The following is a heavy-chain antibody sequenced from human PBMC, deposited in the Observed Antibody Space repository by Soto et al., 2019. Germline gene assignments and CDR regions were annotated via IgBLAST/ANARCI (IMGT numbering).Heavy chain of an antibody. CDR2: ISSSDNII. V-gene: IGHV3-11*01. CDR1: GFIFSDYY. D-gene: IGHD3-22*01. CDR3: ARDRGYYDSSDYFDY. J-gene: IGHJ4*02. Sequence: GGSLRLSCAASGFIFSDYYMSWIRQAPGKGLEWISYISSSDNIIYYADSVKGRFTISRDNAKNSLYLQMNSLRAEDTAVYYCARDRGYYDSSDYFDYWGQGTLVTVSS.